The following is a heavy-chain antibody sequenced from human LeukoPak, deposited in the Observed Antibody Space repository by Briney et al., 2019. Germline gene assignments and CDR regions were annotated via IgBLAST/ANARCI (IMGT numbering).Heavy chain of an antibody. J-gene: IGHJ4*02. V-gene: IGHV1-69*13. CDR1: GGTFSSYA. CDR2: IIPIFGTA. CDR3: ARLSGLGSSSDY. Sequence: PVKVSCKASGGTFSSYAISWVRQAPGQGLEWMGGIIPIFGTANYAQKFQGRVTITADESTSTAYMELSSLRSEDTAVYYCARLSGLGSSSDYWGQGTLVTVSS. D-gene: IGHD6-6*01.